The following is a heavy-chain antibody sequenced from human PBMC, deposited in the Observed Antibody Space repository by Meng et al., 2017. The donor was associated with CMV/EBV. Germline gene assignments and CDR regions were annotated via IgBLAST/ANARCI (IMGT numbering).Heavy chain of an antibody. CDR3: TRRSSSNDY. Sequence: GESLKISCAASGFTFSSYAMHWVRQASGKGLEWVGRIRSEANSYATAYAASVKGRFTISRDDSKNTAYLQMNSLKTEDTAVYYCTRRSSSNDYWGQGTLVTVSS. CDR1: GFTFSSYA. CDR2: IRSEANSYAT. V-gene: IGHV3-73*01. J-gene: IGHJ4*02. D-gene: IGHD6-6*01.